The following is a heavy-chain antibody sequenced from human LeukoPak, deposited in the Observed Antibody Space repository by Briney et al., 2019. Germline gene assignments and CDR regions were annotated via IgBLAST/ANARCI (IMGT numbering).Heavy chain of an antibody. CDR1: GYTFTGYY. CDR2: INPNSGGT. D-gene: IGHD4-17*01. Sequence: ASVKVSCKASGYTFTGYYMHWVRQAPGQGLEWMGWINPNSGGTNYAQKFQGRVTMTRDTSISTAYMELSRLRSDDTAVYYCARVYGDYDRSDCWGQGTLVTVSS. V-gene: IGHV1-2*02. CDR3: ARVYGDYDRSDC. J-gene: IGHJ4*02.